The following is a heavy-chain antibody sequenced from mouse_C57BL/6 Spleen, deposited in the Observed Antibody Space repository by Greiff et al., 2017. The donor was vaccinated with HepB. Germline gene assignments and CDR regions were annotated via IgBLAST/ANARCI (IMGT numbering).Heavy chain of an antibody. D-gene: IGHD3-2*01. J-gene: IGHJ2*01. CDR1: GYASSSSW. CDR2: IYPGDGDT. CDR3: AETARATYFDY. V-gene: IGHV1-82*01. Sequence: QVQLQQSGPELVKPGASVKISCKASGYASSSSWMNWVKQRPGKGLAWIGRIYPGDGDTNYKGKFKGKSTLTADKSASTAYMQLSSLASEDSAVYFCAETARATYFDYWGQGTTLTVSS.